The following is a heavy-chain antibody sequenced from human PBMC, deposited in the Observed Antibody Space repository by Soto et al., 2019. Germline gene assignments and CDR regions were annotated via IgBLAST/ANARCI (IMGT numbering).Heavy chain of an antibody. Sequence: SETLSLTCTVSGASISVYYWSWIRQSPGQALEWIGYIYASGSPYYNPSLRSRVLISADTSKNQVSLELTSATAADTAVYFCARGVGSSPPRYWGRGTLVTVSS. D-gene: IGHD1-26*01. CDR3: ARGVGSSPPRY. J-gene: IGHJ4*02. CDR2: IYASGSP. V-gene: IGHV4-59*01. CDR1: GASISVYY.